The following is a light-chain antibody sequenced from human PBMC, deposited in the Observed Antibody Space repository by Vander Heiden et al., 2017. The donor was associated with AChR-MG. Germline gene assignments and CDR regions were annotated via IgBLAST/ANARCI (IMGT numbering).Light chain of an antibody. CDR1: QSVSSN. V-gene: IGKV3-15*01. CDR2: GAS. CDR3: QQYNNWPPDT. Sequence: EIVMTQSPATLSVSPGERATLSCSASQSVSSNLAWYQQEPGRAPRLLIYGASTRATGIPARFSGSGYGTEFTLTISSLQSEDFAVYYCQQYNNWPPDTFGQGTKLEIK. J-gene: IGKJ2*01.